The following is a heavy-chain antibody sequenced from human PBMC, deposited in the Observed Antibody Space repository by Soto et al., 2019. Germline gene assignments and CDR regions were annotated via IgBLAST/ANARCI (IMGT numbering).Heavy chain of an antibody. CDR3: AKDHTYCRGKNYYYFGMAV. J-gene: IGHJ6*02. D-gene: IGHD1-26*01. V-gene: IGHV3-30*18. CDR1: GFTFSTYG. Sequence: QVHLVASGGGVVQPGRSLRLSCAASGFTFSTYGMHWVRQAPGKGLEWVALISYDGSDKYYADSVKGRFTISRDNSKNTLYLQMNSLRPEDTAVYSCAKDHTYCRGKNYYYFGMAVWGQGTTVTVSS. CDR2: ISYDGSDK.